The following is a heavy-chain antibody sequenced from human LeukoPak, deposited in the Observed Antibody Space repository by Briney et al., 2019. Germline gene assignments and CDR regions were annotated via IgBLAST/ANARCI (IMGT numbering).Heavy chain of an antibody. CDR1: GGTFSSYA. J-gene: IGHJ3*02. V-gene: IGHV1-69*05. CDR3: ATLPAAPVGAFDI. Sequence: SVKVCCKASGGTFSSYAISWVRQAPGQGLEWMGGIIPIFGTANYAQKFQGRVTITTDESTSTAYMELSGLRSEDTAVYYCATLPAAPVGAFDIWGQGTMVTVSS. D-gene: IGHD2-2*01. CDR2: IIPIFGTA.